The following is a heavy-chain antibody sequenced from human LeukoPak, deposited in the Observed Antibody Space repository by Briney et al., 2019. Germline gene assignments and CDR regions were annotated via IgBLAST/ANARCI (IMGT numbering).Heavy chain of an antibody. J-gene: IGHJ4*02. D-gene: IGHD4-17*01. CDR1: GFTFSTYA. Sequence: GGSLRLSCAASGFTFSTYAMSWVRQAPGKGLEWVSSISGSGGSTYYVDSVKGRFTISRDNSKNTVFLQMNSLRAEDTAIYYCAKDLFDYGNYDYFDYWGQGTLVTVSS. V-gene: IGHV3-23*01. CDR2: ISGSGGST. CDR3: AKDLFDYGNYDYFDY.